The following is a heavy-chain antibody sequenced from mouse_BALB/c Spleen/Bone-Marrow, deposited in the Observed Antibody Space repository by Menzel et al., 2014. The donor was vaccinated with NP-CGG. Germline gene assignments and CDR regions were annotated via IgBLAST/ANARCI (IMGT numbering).Heavy chain of an antibody. V-gene: IGHV1-4*01. CDR1: GYTFTDYT. CDR3: ARPKGFALDY. Sequence: VMLVESGAELASPGASVKMSCKDSGYTFTDYTIQWVKQRPGQGLEWIGYVNPRSGYANYNQKFKDKATLTADKSSSTAFMQLSSLTSEDSAVYYCARPKGFALDYWGQGTALTVSS. J-gene: IGHJ2*01. CDR2: VNPRSGYA.